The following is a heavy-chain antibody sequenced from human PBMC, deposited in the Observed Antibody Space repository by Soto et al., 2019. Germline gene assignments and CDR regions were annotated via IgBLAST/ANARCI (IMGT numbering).Heavy chain of an antibody. CDR2: TYYSGTT. CDR1: AGSTSSGSHY. D-gene: IGHD2-2*01. Sequence: PPEPLSLTCTVPAGSTSSGSHYCSRLRQHPGKGLEWIGYTYYSGTTHYHPALKSRVTISVDISKNQFSLKLSAVTAADKAVYYCASGGVSSTSCLYFDYWGQGTQVTVSS. J-gene: IGHJ4*02. V-gene: IGHV4-31*03. CDR3: ASGGVSSTSCLYFDY.